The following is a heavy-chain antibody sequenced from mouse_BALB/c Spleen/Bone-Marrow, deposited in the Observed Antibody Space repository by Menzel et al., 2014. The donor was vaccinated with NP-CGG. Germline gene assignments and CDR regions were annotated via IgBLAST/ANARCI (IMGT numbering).Heavy chain of an antibody. Sequence: VQLQQSGPELAKPGASVKMSCKASGYTFTDTWIHWIKQRPGQGLEWIGYINPSTGYAEYNQNFKDKATLTVDKSSSTAYMQLSSPTSEDSAVYYCAGDYWGQGTTLTVSS. CDR1: GYTFTDTW. V-gene: IGHV1-7*01. CDR2: INPSTGYA. CDR3: AGDY. J-gene: IGHJ2*01.